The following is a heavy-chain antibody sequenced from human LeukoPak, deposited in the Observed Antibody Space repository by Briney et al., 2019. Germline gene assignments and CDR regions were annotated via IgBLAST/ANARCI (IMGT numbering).Heavy chain of an antibody. CDR2: IYDSGYT. D-gene: IGHD5-18*01. J-gene: IGHJ3*02. Sequence: SETLSLTCSVSGGSFSSHCWIWIRQAPGKGLEWVGYIYDSGYTKYNPSLESGVAISRGTSEHQFSLKLTSVTAADTAVYYCARAGYSYGIGGFDIWGQGAVVTVS. CDR3: ARAGYSYGIGGFDI. V-gene: IGHV4-59*11. CDR1: GGSFSSHC.